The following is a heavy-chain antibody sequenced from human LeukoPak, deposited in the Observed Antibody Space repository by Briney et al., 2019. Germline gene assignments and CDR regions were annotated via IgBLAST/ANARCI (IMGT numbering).Heavy chain of an antibody. CDR2: IYSGGST. Sequence: GGSLRLSCAASGFTVSSNYMSWVRQAPGKGLEWVSVIYSGGSTYYADSVKGRFTISRDNSKNTLYLQMNSLRAEDTAVYYCARGGTNYVWGSYRYTESGFDPLGQGTLVTVSS. CDR1: GFTVSSNY. J-gene: IGHJ5*02. D-gene: IGHD3-16*02. CDR3: ARGGTNYVWGSYRYTESGFDP. V-gene: IGHV3-53*01.